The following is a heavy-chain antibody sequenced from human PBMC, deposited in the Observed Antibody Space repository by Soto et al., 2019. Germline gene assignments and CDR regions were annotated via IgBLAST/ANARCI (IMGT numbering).Heavy chain of an antibody. V-gene: IGHV3-33*08. D-gene: IGHD3-16*01. CDR2: VWHDGSNK. CDR3: MAIKGADDF. CDR1: GFNFSLYG. Sequence: GGSLRLSCTTSGFNFSLYGMHWVRQAPGKGLEWVAVVWHDGSNKYYAESVKGRFYISRDNSKNLLYMEMTNLRAEDTGLYYCMAIKGADDFWGQGTAVTVSS. J-gene: IGHJ4*02.